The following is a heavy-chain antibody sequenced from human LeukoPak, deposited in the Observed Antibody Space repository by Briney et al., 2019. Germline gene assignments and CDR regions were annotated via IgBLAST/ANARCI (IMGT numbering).Heavy chain of an antibody. CDR2: IYSSGST. J-gene: IGHJ4*02. V-gene: IGHV4-61*02. Sequence: SQTLSLTCIVSGGSISSGPYYWSWIRQPAGKGLEWIGRIYSSGSTDYNPSLKSRVTISVDTSKNQFSLKMTSVTAADTAVYYCAREANSGWYSSFVDDWGQGTLVAVSS. D-gene: IGHD6-19*01. CDR1: GGSISSGPYY. CDR3: AREANSGWYSSFVDD.